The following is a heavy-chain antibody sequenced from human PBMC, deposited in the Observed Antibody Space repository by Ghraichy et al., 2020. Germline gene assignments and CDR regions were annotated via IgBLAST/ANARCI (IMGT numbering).Heavy chain of an antibody. Sequence: ASVKVSCKASGYTFTSYYMHWVRQAPGQGLEWMGIINPSGGSTSYAQKFQGRVTMTRDTSTSTVYMELSSLRSEDTAVYYCARDRISQFKYSSPGYWGQGTLVTVSS. J-gene: IGHJ4*02. CDR1: GYTFTSYY. V-gene: IGHV1-46*01. CDR3: ARDRISQFKYSSPGY. D-gene: IGHD6-13*01. CDR2: INPSGGST.